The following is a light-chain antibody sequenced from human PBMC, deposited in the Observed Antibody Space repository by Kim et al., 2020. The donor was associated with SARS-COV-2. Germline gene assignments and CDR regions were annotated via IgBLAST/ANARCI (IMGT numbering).Light chain of an antibody. CDR1: QDSRHN. V-gene: IGKV1-16*02. J-gene: IGKJ2*01. CDR2: GAS. Sequence: ASGGERVTTTCQASQDSRHNLGWIQKQAGKAAKSLIYGASGLLSGVPSNVSGGVSGTDFTLVINSLQHDDFATYYCQQYKNYPRTFGQVTKLEI. CDR3: QQYKNYPRT.